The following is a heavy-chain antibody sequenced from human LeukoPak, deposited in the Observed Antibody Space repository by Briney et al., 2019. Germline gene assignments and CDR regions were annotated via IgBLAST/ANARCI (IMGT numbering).Heavy chain of an antibody. CDR2: ISSNGGST. V-gene: IGHV3-64*01. J-gene: IGHJ4*02. CDR3: ARSSIVVVSILDY. Sequence: PGGSLRLSCAASGFPFSSYAMHWVRQAPGKGLEYVSAISSNGGSTSYANSVKGRFTISRDNSKNTLYLQMGSLRAEDMAVYYYARSSIVVVSILDYWGQGTLVTVSS. CDR1: GFPFSSYA. D-gene: IGHD2-2*01.